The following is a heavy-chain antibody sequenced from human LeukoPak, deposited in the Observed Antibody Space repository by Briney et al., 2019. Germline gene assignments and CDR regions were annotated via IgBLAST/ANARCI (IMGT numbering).Heavy chain of an antibody. D-gene: IGHD6-13*01. CDR3: AKDFSSGTADYFFDY. J-gene: IGHJ4*02. CDR2: IYGGGNT. V-gene: IGHV3-66*01. Sequence: GGSLRLSCAASGFTVSSHYMSRVRQAPGKGLEWVSVIYGGGNTYYADSVKGRFTISTDNSQNTLYLQMNSLRAEDTALYYCAKDFSSGTADYFFDYWGQGTLVTVSS. CDR1: GFTVSSHY.